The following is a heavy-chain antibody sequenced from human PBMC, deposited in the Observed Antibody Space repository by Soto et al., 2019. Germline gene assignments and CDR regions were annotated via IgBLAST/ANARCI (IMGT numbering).Heavy chain of an antibody. V-gene: IGHV1-3*01. CDR3: ARSLNIVAAKTYYFDY. Sequence: ASVKVSCKASGYTFTSYAMHWVRQAPGQRLEWMGWINAGNGNTKYSQKFQGRVTITRDTSASTAYMELSSLRSEDTAVYYCARSLNIVAAKTYYFDYWGQGTLVTVSS. CDR1: GYTFTSYA. D-gene: IGHD2-15*01. J-gene: IGHJ4*02. CDR2: INAGNGNT.